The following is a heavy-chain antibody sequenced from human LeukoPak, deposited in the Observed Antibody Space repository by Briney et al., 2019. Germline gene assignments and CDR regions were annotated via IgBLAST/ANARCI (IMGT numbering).Heavy chain of an antibody. J-gene: IGHJ5*02. CDR2: ISGSGGST. CDR3: ARVGGIAAAGIMHNWFDP. CDR1: GFTFSSYA. V-gene: IGHV3-23*01. D-gene: IGHD6-13*01. Sequence: GGSLRLSCAASGFTFSSYAMSWVRQAPGKGLEWVSAISGSGGSTYYADSVKGRFTISRDNSKNTLYLQMNSLRAEDTAVYYCARVGGIAAAGIMHNWFDPWGQGTLVTVSS.